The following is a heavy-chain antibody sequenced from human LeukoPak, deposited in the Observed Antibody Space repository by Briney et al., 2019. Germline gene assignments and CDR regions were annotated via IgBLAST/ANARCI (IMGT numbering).Heavy chain of an antibody. V-gene: IGHV4-4*07. Sequence: SETLSLTCTVPGGSISSYYWSWIRQPAGKGLEWIGRIYTSGSTNYNPSLKSRVTMSVDTSKNQFSLKLSSVTGADTAVYYCARVQRSYYNVIYYYGMDVWGQGTTVTVSS. CDR2: IYTSGST. CDR3: ARVQRSYYNVIYYYGMDV. CDR1: GGSISSYY. D-gene: IGHD3-10*01. J-gene: IGHJ6*02.